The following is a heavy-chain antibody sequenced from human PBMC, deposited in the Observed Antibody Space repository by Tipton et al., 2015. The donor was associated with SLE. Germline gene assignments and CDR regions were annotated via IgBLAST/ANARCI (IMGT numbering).Heavy chain of an antibody. J-gene: IGHJ4*02. CDR1: GRSFSGYY. D-gene: IGHD4-23*01. Sequence: TLSLTCAVYGRSFSGYYWSWIRQPPGKGLEWIGEINHSGSTAYNPSLKSRVTISVDTSKNQFSLKLSSVTAADTAVYYCVRVPTETTVVTRGSDYWGQGTLVTVSS. CDR3: VRVPTETTVVTRGSDY. V-gene: IGHV4-34*01. CDR2: INHSGST.